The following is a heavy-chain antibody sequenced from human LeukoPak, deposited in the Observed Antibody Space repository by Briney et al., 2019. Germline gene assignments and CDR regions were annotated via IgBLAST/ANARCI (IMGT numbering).Heavy chain of an antibody. Sequence: GSLRLSCAASGFTFSSYGMHWVRQAPGKGLEWVAVISYDGSNKYYADSVKGRFTISRDNSKNTLYPQMNSLRAEDTAIYYCAKDLVAGSLDYWGQGTLVTVSS. CDR3: AKDLVAGSLDY. D-gene: IGHD3-10*01. CDR2: ISYDGSNK. V-gene: IGHV3-30*18. CDR1: GFTFSSYG. J-gene: IGHJ4*02.